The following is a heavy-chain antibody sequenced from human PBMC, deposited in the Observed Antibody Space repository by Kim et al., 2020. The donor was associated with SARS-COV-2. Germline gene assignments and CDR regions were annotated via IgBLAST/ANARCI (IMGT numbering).Heavy chain of an antibody. V-gene: IGHV3-74*01. CDR2: INSDGSST. D-gene: IGHD4-4*01. CDR1: GLTSTSHW. CDR3: AEGPYSNYAAS. Sequence: GGSLRLSCAASGLTSTSHWMHWVRQAPGKGLVCVSRINSDGSSTNYADSVKGRFTISRDSAKNTLYLQMNSLRADDTAAYYCAEGPYSNYAASWGQGTLV. J-gene: IGHJ4*02.